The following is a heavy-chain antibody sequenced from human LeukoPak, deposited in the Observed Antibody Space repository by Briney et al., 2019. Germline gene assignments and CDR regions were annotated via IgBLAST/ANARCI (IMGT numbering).Heavy chain of an antibody. CDR2: ISGSGGST. CDR3: AKAHGGSYHSGID. D-gene: IGHD2-8*01. CDR1: GFTFTSYA. Sequence: GGSLRLSCAASGFTFTSYAMNWVRQAPGKGVEWVSGISGSGGSTYYADSVKGRFSISRDNSKNTLYLQLNSLRVEDTAEYYCAKAHGGSYHSGIDWGQGTLVIVSS. V-gene: IGHV3-23*01. J-gene: IGHJ4*02.